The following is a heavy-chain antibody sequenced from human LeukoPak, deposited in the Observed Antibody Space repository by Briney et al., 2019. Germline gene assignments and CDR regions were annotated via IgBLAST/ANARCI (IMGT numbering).Heavy chain of an antibody. CDR2: MNPNSGNT. D-gene: IGHD1-26*01. J-gene: IGHJ6*04. V-gene: IGHV1-8*01. CDR3: ARDLSPRLVGAALTPNT. Sequence: GASVKVSCKASGYTLTSYDINWVRQATGQGIEWMGWMNPNSGNTGYAQKFQGRATMTRDTSISTAYMELSRLRSDDTAVYYCARDLSPRLVGAALTPNTCGKGTTVTVSS. CDR1: GYTLTSYD.